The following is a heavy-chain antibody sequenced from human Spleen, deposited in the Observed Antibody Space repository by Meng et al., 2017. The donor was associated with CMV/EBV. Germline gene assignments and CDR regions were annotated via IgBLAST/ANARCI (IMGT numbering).Heavy chain of an antibody. D-gene: IGHD3-22*01. CDR1: GGSISSSSYY. V-gene: IGHV4-39*01. CDR2: SYYSGST. CDR3: ARYYDCSGYYNYYYYGMDV. J-gene: IGHJ6*02. Sequence: SETLSLTCTVSGGSISSSSYYWGWIRQPPGKGLEWIGSSYYSGSTYYNPSLKSRVTISVDTSKNQFSLKLSSVTAADTAVYYCARYYDCSGYYNYYYYGMDVWGQGTTVTVSS.